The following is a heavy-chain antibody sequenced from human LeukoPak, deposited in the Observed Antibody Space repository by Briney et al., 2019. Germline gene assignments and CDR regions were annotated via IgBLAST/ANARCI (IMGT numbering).Heavy chain of an antibody. CDR1: GGSFSGYY. Sequence: SETLSLTCAVYGGSFSGYYWSWIRQPPGKGLEWIGEINHSGSTNYNPSLKSRVTISVDTSKNQFSLKLSSVTAADTAVYYCAGGFWDYVWGSYRVQSYYFDYWGQGTLVTVSS. CDR2: INHSGST. D-gene: IGHD3-16*02. J-gene: IGHJ4*02. V-gene: IGHV4-34*01. CDR3: AGGFWDYVWGSYRVQSYYFDY.